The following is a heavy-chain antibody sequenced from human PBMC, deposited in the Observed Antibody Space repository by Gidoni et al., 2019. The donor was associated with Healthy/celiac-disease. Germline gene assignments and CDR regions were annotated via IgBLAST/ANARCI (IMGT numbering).Heavy chain of an antibody. D-gene: IGHD2-2*01. CDR2: TYYRSKWYN. CDR3: ARVADIVVVPAARSYDAFDI. V-gene: IGHV6-1*01. J-gene: IGHJ3*02. CDR1: GDSVSSNSAA. Sequence: QVQLQQSGPGLVKPSQTLSLTCAISGDSVSSNSAAWNWIRQSPSRGLEWLGRTYYRSKWYNDYAVSVKSRITINPDTSKNQFSLQLNSVTPEDTAVYYCARVADIVVVPAARSYDAFDIWGQGTMVTVSS.